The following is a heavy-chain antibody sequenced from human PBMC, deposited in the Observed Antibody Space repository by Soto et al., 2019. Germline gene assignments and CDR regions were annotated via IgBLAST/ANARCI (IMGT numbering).Heavy chain of an antibody. CDR2: IIPLFGTA. CDR1: GGTFTTYA. J-gene: IGHJ4*02. D-gene: IGHD5-18*01. Sequence: QVQLVQSGAEVKKPGSSVKVSCKASGGTFTTYAISWVRQTPGQGLEWMGGIIPLFGTANYAQKLQGRVTITADEXRXXAYMELSSLSSEDTAVYYCARGDIGSDTAMVPFDYWGQGTLVTVSS. V-gene: IGHV1-69*12. CDR3: ARGDIGSDTAMVPFDY.